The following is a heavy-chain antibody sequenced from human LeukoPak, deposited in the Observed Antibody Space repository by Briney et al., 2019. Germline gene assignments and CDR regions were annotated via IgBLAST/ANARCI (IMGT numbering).Heavy chain of an antibody. D-gene: IGHD3-10*01. CDR2: VSPNSGVT. CDR1: GYTFTDYY. J-gene: IGHJ4*02. Sequence: GASVKVSCKTSGYTFTDYYIHWVRQAPGQGLEWMGWVSPNSGVTNYVQKFQGRVTMTRDTSITTAYMEVNRLRSDDTALYFCAMLVYASGSPTSYFDYWGQGTLVTVSS. V-gene: IGHV1-2*02. CDR3: AMLVYASGSPTSYFDY.